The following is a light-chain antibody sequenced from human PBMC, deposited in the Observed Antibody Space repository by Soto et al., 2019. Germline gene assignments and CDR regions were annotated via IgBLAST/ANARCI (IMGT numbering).Light chain of an antibody. Sequence: QAVVTQEPSLTVSPGGTVTLTCGSSTGAVTSGHYPYWFQQKPGQAPRTLIYDTSNKHSWTPARFSGSLLGGKAALTLSGAQPEDDAEDYCLLSYSGARVVFGGGTKLTVL. V-gene: IGLV7-46*01. J-gene: IGLJ2*01. CDR1: TGAVTSGHY. CDR3: LLSYSGARVV. CDR2: DTS.